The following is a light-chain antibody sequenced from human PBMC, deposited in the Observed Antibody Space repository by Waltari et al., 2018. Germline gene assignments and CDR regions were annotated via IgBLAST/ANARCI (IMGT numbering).Light chain of an antibody. J-gene: IGLJ3*02. Sequence: QSALTQPASVSGSPGQSITISCTGTSSDIGAYNYVSWYQQHPGKAPKLVISEVTNRPAGVPDRFSGSKSGNTASLRISGLQAEDEADYYCSSYRSRNTPVLFGGGTTLTVV. CDR3: SSYRSRNTPVL. CDR1: SSDIGAYNY. V-gene: IGLV2-14*01. CDR2: EVT.